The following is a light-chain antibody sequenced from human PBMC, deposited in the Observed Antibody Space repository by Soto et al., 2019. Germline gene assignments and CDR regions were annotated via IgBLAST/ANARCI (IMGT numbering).Light chain of an antibody. CDR2: TTN. CDR1: NSNIGSDI. Sequence: QAVVTQPPSASGTPGQRATISCCGSNSNIGSDIVNCYQLLPGAAPEVLINTTNQRPSGVPERFSGSKSGTSASLAISGLQSEDEANSSCATWDGGLSGPFVFGTGTKVT. V-gene: IGLV1-44*01. CDR3: ATWDGGLSGPFV. J-gene: IGLJ1*01.